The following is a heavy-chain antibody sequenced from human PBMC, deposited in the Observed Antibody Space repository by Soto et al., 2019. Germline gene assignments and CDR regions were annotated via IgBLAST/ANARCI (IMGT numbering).Heavy chain of an antibody. J-gene: IGHJ4*02. CDR3: ARDSCSGGSCYYPNVFDY. CDR1: GYTFTGYL. CDR2: INPNSGGT. D-gene: IGHD2-15*01. Sequence: AASVKVSCKASGYTFTGYLIHWLRHAPGQGLEWMGWINPNSGGTNYAQKFQGWVTMTRDTSISTAYMELSRLRSDDTAVYYCARDSCSGGSCYYPNVFDYWGQGTQVTSPQ. V-gene: IGHV1-2*04.